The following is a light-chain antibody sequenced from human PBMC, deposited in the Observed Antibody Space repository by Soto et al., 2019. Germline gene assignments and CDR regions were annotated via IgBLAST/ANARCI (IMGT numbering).Light chain of an antibody. V-gene: IGKV4-1*01. CDR1: QSALYSSNNKNY. J-gene: IGKJ5*01. CDR3: QQYFSTPIS. Sequence: DIVMTQSPDSLAVSLGERATINCKSSQSALYSSNNKNYLAWYQQKPGQPPKLLIYWASTRESGVPDRFSGSGSGTEFTLTISSLQAEDVAVYYCQQYFSTPISFGQGTRLEIK. CDR2: WAS.